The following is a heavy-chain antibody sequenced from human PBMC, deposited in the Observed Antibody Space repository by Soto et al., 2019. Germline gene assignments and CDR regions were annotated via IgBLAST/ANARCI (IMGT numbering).Heavy chain of an antibody. V-gene: IGHV4-30-4*01. CDR2: IYYSGST. CDR3: ARVMGDNWNQIDY. J-gene: IGHJ4*02. Sequence: SETLSLTCTVSGGSISSGDYYWSWIRQPPGKGLEWIGYIYYSGSTYYNPSLKSRVTISVDTSKNQFSLKLSSVTAADTAVYSCARVMGDNWNQIDYWGQGTLVTVSS. CDR1: GGSISSGDYY. D-gene: IGHD1-20*01.